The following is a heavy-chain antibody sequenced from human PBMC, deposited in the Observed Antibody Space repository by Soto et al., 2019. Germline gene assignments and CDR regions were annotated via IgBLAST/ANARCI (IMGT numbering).Heavy chain of an antibody. Sequence: TWSRTCAVSGGSISSGGYSWSRIRQTKGKGLEWIGYIYHSGSTYYNPSIKSRVTISVDRYKTQFSLKLSSVTAADTAVYYCARAPHVLYVLDVWGQGNTV. J-gene: IGHJ6*02. CDR3: ARAPHVLYVLDV. D-gene: IGHD2-8*01. V-gene: IGHV4-30-2*01. CDR2: IYHSGST. CDR1: GGSISSGGYS.